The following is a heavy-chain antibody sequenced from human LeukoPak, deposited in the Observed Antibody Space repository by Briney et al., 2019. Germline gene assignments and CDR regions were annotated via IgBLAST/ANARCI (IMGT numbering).Heavy chain of an antibody. J-gene: IGHJ6*03. V-gene: IGHV1-2*02. Sequence: ASVKVSGKASVYTYTGYYMHWVRQAPGQGLEWMGWINPNSGGTNYAQKFQGRVTMTRDTSISTAYMALSSLTSDDTAVFFCARTPMGGHFYMDVWGQGTAVIVSS. CDR1: VYTYTGYY. CDR3: ARTPMGGHFYMDV. D-gene: IGHD2-15*01. CDR2: INPNSGGT.